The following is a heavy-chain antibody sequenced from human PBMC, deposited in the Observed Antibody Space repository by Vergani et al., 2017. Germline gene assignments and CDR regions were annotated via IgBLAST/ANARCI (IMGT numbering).Heavy chain of an antibody. CDR3: VKDAGSYENFFDS. J-gene: IGHJ4*02. Sequence: EVQLLESGGSLKQPGGSVRLSCAASGFTFSTYATHWARQAPGKGLEWVSALTGGGGSTYYADSFKGRFIISRDSSWDTLYLQMNGLRPADTATYYCVKDAGSYENFFDSWGQETLVTVSS. CDR1: GFTFSTYA. CDR2: LTGGGGST. D-gene: IGHD1-26*01. V-gene: IGHV3-23*01.